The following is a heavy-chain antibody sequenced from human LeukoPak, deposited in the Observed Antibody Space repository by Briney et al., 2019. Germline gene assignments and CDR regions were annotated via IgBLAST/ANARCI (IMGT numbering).Heavy chain of an antibody. J-gene: IGHJ6*03. D-gene: IGHD3-10*01. V-gene: IGHV3-23*01. CDR3: AKAGRGGAITTVRGVKGDYYYMDV. CDR2: ISGSGGST. CDR1: GFTFSSYA. Sequence: GGSLRLSCAASGFTFSSYAMSWVRQAPGKGLEWVSAISGSGGSTYYADSVKGRFTISRDNSKNTLYLQMNSLRAEDTAVYYCAKAGRGGAITTVRGVKGDYYYMDVWGKGTTVTISS.